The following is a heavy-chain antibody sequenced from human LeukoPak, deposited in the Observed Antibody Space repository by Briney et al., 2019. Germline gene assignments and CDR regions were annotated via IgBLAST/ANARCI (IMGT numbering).Heavy chain of an antibody. Sequence: GGSLRLSCAASGFSFSSYAMHWVRQAPDKGLEWVAIISYDGSNKNYADSVKGRFTISRDNSKNTLYLQMNSLRTEDTAVYYCARITCSSSSCYSQRFDYWGQGTLVTVSS. J-gene: IGHJ4*02. D-gene: IGHD2-2*01. CDR2: ISYDGSNK. CDR3: ARITCSSSSCYSQRFDY. CDR1: GFSFSSYA. V-gene: IGHV3-30-3*01.